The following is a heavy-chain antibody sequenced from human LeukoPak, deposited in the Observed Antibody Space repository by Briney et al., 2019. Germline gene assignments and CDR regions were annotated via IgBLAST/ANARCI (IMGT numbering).Heavy chain of an antibody. CDR2: VSAYNGNT. Sequence: ASVKVSCKGSGYSFRSYGISWVRQAPGQGLEWMGWVSAYNGNTNYAQKLQGRVTMTTDTSTSTAYMELRSLRSDDTAVYYCARDVDAFDIWGQGTMVTVSS. CDR1: GYSFRSYG. J-gene: IGHJ3*02. CDR3: ARDVDAFDI. V-gene: IGHV1-18*01.